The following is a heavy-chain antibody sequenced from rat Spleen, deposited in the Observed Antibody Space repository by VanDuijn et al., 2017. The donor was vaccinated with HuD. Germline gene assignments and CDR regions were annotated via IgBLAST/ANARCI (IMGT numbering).Heavy chain of an antibody. CDR3: VRQDTSGYSNWFAY. V-gene: IGHV5-25*01. CDR2: ISTGGGNT. J-gene: IGHJ2*01. Sequence: EVQLVESGGGLVQPGRSMKLSCAASGFTFSNYYMAWVRQAPTKGLEWVASISTGGGNTYYRDSVKGRFTVSRENAKSTLYFLMDSLRSEDTATYYCVRQDTSGYSNWFAYWGQGVMVTVSS. CDR1: GFTFSNYY. D-gene: IGHD4-3*01.